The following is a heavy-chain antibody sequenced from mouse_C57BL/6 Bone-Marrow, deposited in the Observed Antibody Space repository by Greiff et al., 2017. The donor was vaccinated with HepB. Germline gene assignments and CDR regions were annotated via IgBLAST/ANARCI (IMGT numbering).Heavy chain of an antibody. CDR2: IYPRVGST. CDR1: GYTFTSYD. V-gene: IGHV1-85*01. Sequence: VQLQQSGPELVKPGASVKLSCKASGYTFTSYDINWVKQRPGQGLEWIGWIYPRVGSTKYNEKFKGKATLTVDTSSSTAYMELHSLTSEDSAVYFCARRISPHYYGSSFLFAYWGQGTLVTVSA. J-gene: IGHJ3*01. D-gene: IGHD1-1*01. CDR3: ARRISPHYYGSSFLFAY.